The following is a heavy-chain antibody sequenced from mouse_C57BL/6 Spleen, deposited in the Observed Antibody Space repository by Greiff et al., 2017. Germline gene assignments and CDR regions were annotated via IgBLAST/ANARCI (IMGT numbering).Heavy chain of an antibody. J-gene: IGHJ2*01. Sequence: QVHVKQPGAELVKPGASVKMSCKASGYTFTSYWITWVKQRPGQGLEWIGDIYPGSGSTNYNEKFKSKATLTVDTSSSTAYMQLSSLTSEDSAVYYCARWGTVVVSDYWGQGTTLTVSS. V-gene: IGHV1-55*01. CDR1: GYTFTSYW. D-gene: IGHD1-1*01. CDR3: ARWGTVVVSDY. CDR2: IYPGSGST.